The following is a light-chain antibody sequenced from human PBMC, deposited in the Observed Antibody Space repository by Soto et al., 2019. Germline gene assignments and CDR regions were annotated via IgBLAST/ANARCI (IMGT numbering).Light chain of an antibody. CDR3: NSFKTDYSDV. V-gene: IGLV2-14*03. J-gene: IGLJ1*01. Sequence: QSVLTQPASVSGSPGQSITISCTGTSSDVGAYKYVSWYQQHPGKAPKLMIYDVSNRPSGVSGRFSGSKSGNTASLTISGLQAEDEADYYCNSFKTDYSDVFGTGTKLTVL. CDR1: SSDVGAYKY. CDR2: DVS.